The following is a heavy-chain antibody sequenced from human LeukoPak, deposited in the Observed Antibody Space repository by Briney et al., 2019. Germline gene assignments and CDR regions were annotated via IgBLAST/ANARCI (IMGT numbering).Heavy chain of an antibody. J-gene: IGHJ6*03. CDR2: IRSKANSYAT. V-gene: IGHV3-73*01. CDR3: TRRDDYDSSGYPSGYYYYMDV. D-gene: IGHD3-22*01. CDR1: GFTFSSYG. Sequence: GGSLRLSCAASGFTFSSYGMSWVRQAPGKGLEWVGRIRSKANSYATAYAASVKGRFTISRDDSKNTAYLQMNSLKTEDTAVYYCTRRDDYDSSGYPSGYYYYMDVWGKGTTVTVSS.